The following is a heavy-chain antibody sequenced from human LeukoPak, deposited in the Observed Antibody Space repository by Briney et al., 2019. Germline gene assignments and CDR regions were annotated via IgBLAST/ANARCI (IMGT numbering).Heavy chain of an antibody. D-gene: IGHD3-10*01. CDR1: EVSLLRYH. CDR2: MCYSGST. J-gene: IGHJ3*02. V-gene: IGHV4-59*01. CDR3: AGITMVRGNDFDM. Sequence: PASTLLLSCFCSEVSLLRYHRSSIHQPPGQGLEGVGHMCYSGSTNYNPPLKSRHTITVDTSNNQYSLKLSSVTAADTAVYYCAGITMVRGNDFDMWGQGTMVSVSS.